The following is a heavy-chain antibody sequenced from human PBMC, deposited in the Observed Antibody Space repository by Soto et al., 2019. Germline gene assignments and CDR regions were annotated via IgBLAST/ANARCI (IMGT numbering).Heavy chain of an antibody. Sequence: GGSLRLSCAASGFTSSSYWMSWVRQAPGKGLEWVANIKQDGSEKYYVDSVKGRFTISRDNAKNSLYLQMNSLRAEDTAVYYCASHRYCTNGVCSLGMDVWGQGTTVTVSS. CDR2: IKQDGSEK. J-gene: IGHJ6*02. CDR3: ASHRYCTNGVCSLGMDV. CDR1: GFTSSSYW. D-gene: IGHD2-8*01. V-gene: IGHV3-7*03.